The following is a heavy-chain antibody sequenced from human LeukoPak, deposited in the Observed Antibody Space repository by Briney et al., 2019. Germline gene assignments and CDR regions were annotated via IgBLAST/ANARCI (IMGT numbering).Heavy chain of an antibody. J-gene: IGHJ4*02. V-gene: IGHV1-18*01. CDR2: ISAYNGNT. CDR3: ARDCDSSGSTQFHYFDY. D-gene: IGHD3-22*01. CDR1: GYTFTSYG. Sequence: GASVKVSCKASGYTFTSYGISWVRQAPGQGLEWMGWISAYNGNTNYAQKLQGRITRTTDTSTSTAYMELRSLRSADTAVYYCARDCDSSGSTQFHYFDYWGQGTLVTVSS.